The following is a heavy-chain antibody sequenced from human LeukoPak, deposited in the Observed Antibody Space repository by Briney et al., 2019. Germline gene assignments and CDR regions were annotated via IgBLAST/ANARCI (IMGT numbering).Heavy chain of an antibody. CDR1: GGSISSYY. D-gene: IGHD4-17*01. CDR2: IYTSGST. CDR3: ATLTVTESFDY. V-gene: IGHV4-4*07. Sequence: SETLSLTCTVSGGSISSYYWSWIRQPAGRGLEYIGRIYTSGSTNYNPSLKSRVTMSVDTSKNQFSLRLNSVTAADTAVYYCATLTVTESFDYWGQGTLVTVSS. J-gene: IGHJ4*02.